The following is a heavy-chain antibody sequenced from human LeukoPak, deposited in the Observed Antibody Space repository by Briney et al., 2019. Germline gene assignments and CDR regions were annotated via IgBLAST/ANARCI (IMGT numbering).Heavy chain of an antibody. CDR2: ISYDGSNK. CDR3: ARVLGIAVAGTFDY. CDR1: GFTFSSYA. D-gene: IGHD6-19*01. Sequence: GRSLRLSCAASGFTFSSYAMHWVRQAPGKGLESVAVISYDGSNKYYADSVKGRFTISRDNSKNTLYLQMNSLRAEDTAVYYCARVLGIAVAGTFDYWGQGTLVTVSS. V-gene: IGHV3-30*04. J-gene: IGHJ4*02.